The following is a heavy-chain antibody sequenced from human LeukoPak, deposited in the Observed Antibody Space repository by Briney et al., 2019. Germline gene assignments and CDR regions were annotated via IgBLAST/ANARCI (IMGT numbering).Heavy chain of an antibody. Sequence: GGSLRLSCAASGFTVSSDYMSWVRQAPGKGLEWVSVIYSGGGTYYADSVKGRFTISRDNSKNTLYLQMNSLRAEDTAVYYCARDTHLGNFDYWGQGTLVTVSS. J-gene: IGHJ4*02. CDR2: IYSGGGT. D-gene: IGHD7-27*01. CDR3: ARDTHLGNFDY. V-gene: IGHV3-53*01. CDR1: GFTVSSDY.